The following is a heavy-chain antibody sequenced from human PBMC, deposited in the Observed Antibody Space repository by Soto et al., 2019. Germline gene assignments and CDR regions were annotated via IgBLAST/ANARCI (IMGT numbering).Heavy chain of an antibody. D-gene: IGHD3-10*01. CDR3: TRGPRPSSVGTGAF. CDR2: ISDDGSRA. Sequence: XGSLRLSCTASGFTSSMYWMHWVRQGPGKGPEWVSRISDDGSRADYADSVKGRFTISRDNAKNTLYLEMHVLRADDTAVYYCTRGPRPSSVGTGAFWGQGTPVTVSS. CDR1: GFTSSMYW. J-gene: IGHJ4*02. V-gene: IGHV3-74*01.